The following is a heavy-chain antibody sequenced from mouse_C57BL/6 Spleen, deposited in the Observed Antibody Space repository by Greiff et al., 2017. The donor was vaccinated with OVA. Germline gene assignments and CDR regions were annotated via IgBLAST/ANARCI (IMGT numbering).Heavy chain of an antibody. CDR1: GFSLTSYG. D-gene: IGHD1-1*01. V-gene: IGHV2-2*01. CDR2: IWSGGST. J-gene: IGHJ2*01. CDR3: ARRTTVVGEDYFDY. Sequence: QVQLKQSGPGLVQPSQSLSITCTVSGFSLTSYGVHWVRQSPGKGLEWLGVIWSGGSTDYNAPFISRLSISKDNSKSQVVFKMNSLQADDTAIYYCARRTTVVGEDYFDYWGQGTTLTVSS.